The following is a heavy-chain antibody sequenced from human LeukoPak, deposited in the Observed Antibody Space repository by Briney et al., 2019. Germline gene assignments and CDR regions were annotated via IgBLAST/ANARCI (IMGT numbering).Heavy chain of an antibody. J-gene: IGHJ4*02. CDR2: ISSSSSTI. V-gene: IGHV3-48*01. D-gene: IGHD4-11*01. Sequence: GGSLRLSCAASGFTFSSYSMNWVRQAPGKGLEWVSYISSSSSTIYYADSVKGRFTISRDNAKNSLYLQMNSLRAEDTAVYYCARDLVTTWDPRAFDYWGQGTLVTVSS. CDR1: GFTFSSYS. CDR3: ARDLVTTWDPRAFDY.